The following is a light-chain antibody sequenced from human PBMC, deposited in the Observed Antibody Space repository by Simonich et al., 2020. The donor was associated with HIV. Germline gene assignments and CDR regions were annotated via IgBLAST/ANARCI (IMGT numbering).Light chain of an antibody. CDR3: QQYYITPRT. CDR1: QSVLYSSNNKNY. CDR2: WAS. J-gene: IGKJ1*01. V-gene: IGKV4-1*01. Sequence: DIVMTQSPDSLAVSLGERATIKCKSSQSVLYSSNNKNYLAWYQQKAGQPPKLLIYWASTRESGVPDRFSGSGSGTDFTLTISGLQAEDVAVYYCQQYYITPRTFGQGTKVEIK.